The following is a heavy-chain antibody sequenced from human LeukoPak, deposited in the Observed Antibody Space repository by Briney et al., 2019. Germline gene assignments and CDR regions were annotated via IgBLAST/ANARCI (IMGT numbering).Heavy chain of an antibody. J-gene: IGHJ4*02. Sequence: SVKVSCKASGYTFTSYGISWVRQAPGQGLEWMGWISAYNGNTNYAQKLEGRVTMTTDTSTSTAYMELRSLRSDDMAVYYCARESIWFGEDYFDYWGQGTLVTVSS. CDR2: ISAYNGNT. V-gene: IGHV1-18*03. CDR3: ARESIWFGEDYFDY. CDR1: GYTFTSYG. D-gene: IGHD3-10*01.